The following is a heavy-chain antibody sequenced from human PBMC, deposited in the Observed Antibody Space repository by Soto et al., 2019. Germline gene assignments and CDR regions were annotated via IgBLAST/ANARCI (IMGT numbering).Heavy chain of an antibody. CDR2: ISAYNGNT. V-gene: IGHV1-18*04. D-gene: IGHD2-2*01. CDR3: ARDRLGYCSSTSCGNGMDV. CDR1: GYTFTSYG. Sequence: ASVKVSCKASGYTFTSYGISWVRQAPRQGLEWMGWISAYNGNTNYAQKLQGRVTMTTDTSTSTAYMELRSLRSDDTAVYYCARDRLGYCSSTSCGNGMDVWGQGTTVTVSS. J-gene: IGHJ6*02.